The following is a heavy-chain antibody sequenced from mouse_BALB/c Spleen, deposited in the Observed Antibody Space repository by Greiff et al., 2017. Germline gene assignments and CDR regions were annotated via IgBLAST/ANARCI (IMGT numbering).Heavy chain of an antibody. V-gene: IGHV1-77*01. CDR1: GYTFTDYY. J-gene: IGHJ2*01. CDR2: IYPGSGNT. CDR3: ARENYYFDY. Sequence: VQLQESGAELARPGASVKLSCKASGYTFTDYYINWVKPRTGQGLEWIGEIYPGSGNTYYNEKFKGKATLTADKSSSTAYMQLSSLTSEDSAVYFCARENYYFDYWGQGTTLTVSS.